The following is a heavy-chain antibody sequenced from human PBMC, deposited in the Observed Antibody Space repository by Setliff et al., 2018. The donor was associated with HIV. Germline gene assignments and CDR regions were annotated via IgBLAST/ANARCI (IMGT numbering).Heavy chain of an antibody. Sequence: SETLSLTCTVSGGSISSYYWSWIRQPPGKGLEWIGYIYTSGSTKYNPSLESRGTISVDMSKNQFSLKLSSVTAADTAGYYCARDGPHCITSSCPGAWFDPWGQGTLVTVSS. V-gene: IGHV4-4*08. CDR1: GGSISSYY. D-gene: IGHD2-2*01. CDR3: ARDGPHCITSSCPGAWFDP. CDR2: IYTSGST. J-gene: IGHJ5*02.